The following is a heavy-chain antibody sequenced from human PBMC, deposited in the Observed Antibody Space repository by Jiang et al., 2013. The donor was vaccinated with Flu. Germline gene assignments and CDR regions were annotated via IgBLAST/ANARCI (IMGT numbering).Heavy chain of an antibody. CDR1: GYSFTTYT. CDR2: INADNGNT. CDR3: ARDLDYYGSGYYFDY. Sequence: VSCKASGYSFTTYTMNWVRQAPGQRFEWMGWINADNGNTKYSQKFQGRFTMTTDASASTAYMELSDLRSEDTALYYCARDLDYYGSGYYFDYWGQGTLVTVSS. D-gene: IGHD3-10*01. V-gene: IGHV1-3*01. J-gene: IGHJ4*01.